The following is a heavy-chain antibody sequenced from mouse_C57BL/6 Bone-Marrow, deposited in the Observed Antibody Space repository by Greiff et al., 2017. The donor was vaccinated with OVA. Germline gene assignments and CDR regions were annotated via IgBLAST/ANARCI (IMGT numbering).Heavy chain of an antibody. CDR1: GYTFTSYW. Sequence: QVQLQQPGAELVKPGASVKVSCKASGYTFTSYWMHWVKQRPGQGLEWIGRIHPSDSDTNYNQKFKGKATLTVDKSSSTAYMQLSSLTSEDSAVYDCAIYYDYDERFAYWGQGTLVTVSA. D-gene: IGHD2-4*01. J-gene: IGHJ3*01. V-gene: IGHV1-74*01. CDR2: IHPSDSDT. CDR3: AIYYDYDERFAY.